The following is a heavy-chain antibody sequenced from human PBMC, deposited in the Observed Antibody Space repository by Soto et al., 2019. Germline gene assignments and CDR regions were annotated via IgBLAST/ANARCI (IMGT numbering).Heavy chain of an antibody. CDR1: GFSISNVW. J-gene: IGHJ4*02. V-gene: IGHV3-15*07. CDR3: TTITLRPSDY. Sequence: GGSLRLSCVASGFSISNVWINWVRQAPGQGLEWVGRMTSKAAGGRTDYAAPVNGRFSISRDDSKNMMYLQMNSLKIEDTALYYCTTITLRPSDYWGPGTLVTVSS. CDR2: MTSKAAGGRT. D-gene: IGHD1-20*01.